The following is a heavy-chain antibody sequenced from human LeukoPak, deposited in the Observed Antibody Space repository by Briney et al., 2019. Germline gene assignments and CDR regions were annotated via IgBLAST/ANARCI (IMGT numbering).Heavy chain of an antibody. CDR3: AKPGGYDYERLFDY. Sequence: PGGSLRLSCAASGFTFSSYAMSWVRQAPGKRLEWVSATSGSGGSTYYADSVKGRFTISRDNSKNTLYLQMNSLRAEDTAVYYCAKPGGYDYERLFDYWGQGTLVTVSS. CDR2: TSGSGGST. D-gene: IGHD5-12*01. V-gene: IGHV3-23*01. CDR1: GFTFSSYA. J-gene: IGHJ4*02.